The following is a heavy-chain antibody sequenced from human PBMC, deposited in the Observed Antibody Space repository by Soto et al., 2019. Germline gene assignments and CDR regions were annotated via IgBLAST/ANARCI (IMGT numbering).Heavy chain of an antibody. CDR2: TSQDGLYR. J-gene: IGHJ4*02. CDR1: GFTFSDFG. V-gene: IGHV3-30*19. Sequence: GGSLRLSCVVSGFTFSDFGMHLVRQSPGEGLAWVASTSQDGLYRYYSESVKGRFTISRDDSKNTVFLQMNSLKVEDTAAYFCASTREGQWLVFDHWGQRTLVTVSS. CDR3: ASTREGQWLVFDH. D-gene: IGHD6-19*01.